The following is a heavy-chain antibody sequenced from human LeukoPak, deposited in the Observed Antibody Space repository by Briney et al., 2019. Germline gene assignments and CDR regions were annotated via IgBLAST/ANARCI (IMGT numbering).Heavy chain of an antibody. CDR1: GFTFSSYS. CDR3: ARGGTTVTTEHNY. D-gene: IGHD4-17*01. CDR2: ISSSSSYI. Sequence: GGSLRLSCAASGFTFSSYSMNWVRQAPGKGLEWVSSISSSSSYIYYADSVKGRFTISRDNAKNSLYLQMNSLRAEDTAVYYCARGGTTVTTEHNYWGQGTLVTVSS. V-gene: IGHV3-21*01. J-gene: IGHJ4*02.